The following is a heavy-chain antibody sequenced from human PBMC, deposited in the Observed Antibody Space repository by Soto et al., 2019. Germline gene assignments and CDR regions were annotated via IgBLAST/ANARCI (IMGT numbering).Heavy chain of an antibody. CDR1: GYTFTSYG. CDR2: ISAYNGNT. CDR3: ARTQTGGMDV. V-gene: IGHV1-18*01. Sequence: ASVKVSCKASGYTFTSYGISWVRQAPGQGLEWMGWISAYNGNTNYAQKLQGRVTMTTDTSKNQFSLKLSSVTAADTAVYYCARTQTGGMDVWGQGTTVTVSS. J-gene: IGHJ6*02.